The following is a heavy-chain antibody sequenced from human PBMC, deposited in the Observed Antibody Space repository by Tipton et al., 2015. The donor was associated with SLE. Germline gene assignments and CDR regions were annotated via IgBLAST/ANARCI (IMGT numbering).Heavy chain of an antibody. D-gene: IGHD6-19*01. J-gene: IGHJ6*03. Sequence: TLSLTCDVYGGFLRDYFWSWIRQPPGKGLEWIGEIDQSGSTNYNPSLKSRVTMSGDTSKNEFSLKLISVTAADTAVYYCARETEDTGWIHSRDYIYYYYYVDVWGQGTTVTVSS. CDR2: IDQSGST. CDR3: ARETEDTGWIHSRDYIYYYYYVDV. CDR1: GGFLRDYF. V-gene: IGHV4-34*01.